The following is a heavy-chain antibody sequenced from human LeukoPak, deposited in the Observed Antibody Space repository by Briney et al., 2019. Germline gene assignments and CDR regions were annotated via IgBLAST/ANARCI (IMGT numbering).Heavy chain of an antibody. J-gene: IGHJ4*02. V-gene: IGHV3-72*01. Sequence: GGSLRLSCAASGFTFSGHCMDWVRQAPGKGLEWVGRIRNKANSHTTEYAASVRGRSTISRDDSKNSLYLQMNRLKTEDTAVYFCAREEFSDYVPFFDYWGQGTLVTVSS. CDR1: GFTFSGHC. CDR2: IRNKANSHTT. D-gene: IGHD4-17*01. CDR3: AREEFSDYVPFFDY.